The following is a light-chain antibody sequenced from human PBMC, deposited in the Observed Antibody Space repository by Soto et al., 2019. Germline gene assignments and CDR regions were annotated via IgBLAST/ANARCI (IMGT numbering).Light chain of an antibody. CDR1: NSDVGVYNY. CDR3: SSYTTSTTLV. Sequence: QSALTQPASVSGSPGQSITISCTGTNSDVGVYNYVCWYQQHPGKAPKLMIYDVNNRPSGVSNRFSGSKSGNTASLTISGLQAEDEADYYCSSYTTSTTLVFGGGTKLTVL. J-gene: IGLJ2*01. CDR2: DVN. V-gene: IGLV2-14*01.